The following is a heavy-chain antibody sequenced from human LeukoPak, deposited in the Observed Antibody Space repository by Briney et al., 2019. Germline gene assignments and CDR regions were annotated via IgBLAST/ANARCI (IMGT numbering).Heavy chain of an antibody. CDR1: GGSISSGGYY. CDR3: ARASSNSYPCFDY. J-gene: IGHJ4*02. D-gene: IGHD4-11*01. V-gene: IGHV4-31*03. CDR2: IYYSGST. Sequence: SETLSFACTVSGGSISSGGYYWSWIRQHPGKGLEWIGYIYYSGSTYYNPSLKSRVTISVDTSKNQFSLKLSSVTAADTAVYYCARASSNSYPCFDYWGQGTLVTVSS.